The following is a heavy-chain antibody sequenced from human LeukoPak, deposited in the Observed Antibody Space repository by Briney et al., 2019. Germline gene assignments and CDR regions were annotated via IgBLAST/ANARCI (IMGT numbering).Heavy chain of an antibody. CDR2: INHSGST. V-gene: IGHV4-34*01. CDR3: ARGYSSSWYQY. D-gene: IGHD6-13*01. J-gene: IGHJ4*02. Sequence: SETLSLTCAAYGGSFSGYYWSWIRQPPGKGLEWIGEINHSGSTNYNPSLKSRVTISVDTSKNQFSLKLSSVTAADTAVYYCARGYSSSWYQYWGQGTLVTVSS. CDR1: GGSFSGYY.